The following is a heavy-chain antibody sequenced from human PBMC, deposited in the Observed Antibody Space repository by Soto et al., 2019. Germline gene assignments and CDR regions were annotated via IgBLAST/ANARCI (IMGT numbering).Heavy chain of an antibody. J-gene: IGHJ6*03. V-gene: IGHV3-9*01. CDR2: ISWNSGSI. CDR3: AKGSGSYYNGHYYYMDV. CDR1: GFTFDDYA. Sequence: EVQLVESGGGLVQPGRSLRLSCAASGFTFDDYAMHWVRQAPGKGLGWVSGISWNSGSIGYADSVKGRFTISRDNAKNSLYLQMNSLRAEDTALYYCAKGSGSYYNGHYYYMDVWGKGTTVTVSS. D-gene: IGHD3-10*01.